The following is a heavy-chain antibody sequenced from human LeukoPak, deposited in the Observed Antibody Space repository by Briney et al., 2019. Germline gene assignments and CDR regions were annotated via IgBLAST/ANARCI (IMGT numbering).Heavy chain of an antibody. CDR1: GFTFSSYA. CDR3: AREKYRNFDY. D-gene: IGHD2/OR15-2a*01. V-gene: IGHV3-7*03. Sequence: GRSLRLSCAASGFTFSSYAMHWVRQAPGKGLEWVANIKQDGSEQYYVDSVKGRFTVSRDSAKNSVYLQMNSLRVDDTAVYYCAREKYRNFDYWGQGTLVTVSP. CDR2: IKQDGSEQ. J-gene: IGHJ4*02.